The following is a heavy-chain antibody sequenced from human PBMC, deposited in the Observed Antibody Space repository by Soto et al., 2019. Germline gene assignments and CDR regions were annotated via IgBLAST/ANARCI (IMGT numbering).Heavy chain of an antibody. V-gene: IGHV1-69*19. CDR1: GGTFSSYA. J-gene: IGHJ6*02. CDR2: IIPIFGTA. CDR3: ARMFRNGQLWSFASLPTNYYCYGMDV. Sequence: QVQLVQSGAEVKKPGSSVKVSCKASGGTFSSYAISWVRQAPGQGLEWMGGIIPIFGTANYAQKFQGRVTITADESTRTAYMELSSLRSEDTAVYYCARMFRNGQLWSFASLPTNYYCYGMDVWGQGTTVTVAS. D-gene: IGHD5-18*01.